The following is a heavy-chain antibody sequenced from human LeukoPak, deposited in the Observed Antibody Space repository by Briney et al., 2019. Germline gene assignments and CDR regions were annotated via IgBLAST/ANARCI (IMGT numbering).Heavy chain of an antibody. D-gene: IGHD5-24*01. CDR1: GYAITTYY. CDR3: ARVFRRDGYFDH. Sequence: SETLSLTCTVSGYAITTYYWSWIRQPPGKGLEWIGYIFHSGNTDYNPSLKSRVTISLDTTKNQFSLRLDSVTAADTAVYYCARVFRRDGYFDHWGHGTLVTVSS. CDR2: IFHSGNT. J-gene: IGHJ4*01. V-gene: IGHV4-59*01.